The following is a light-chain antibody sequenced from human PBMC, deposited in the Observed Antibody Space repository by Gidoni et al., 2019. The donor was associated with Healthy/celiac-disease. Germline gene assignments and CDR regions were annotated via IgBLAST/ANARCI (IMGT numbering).Light chain of an antibody. J-gene: IGKJ3*01. CDR2: AAS. V-gene: IGKV1-39*01. CDR3: QQSYSTPGFT. Sequence: DIQMTQSPSSLSASVGDRVTITCRASQSISSYLNWYQQKPGKAPKLLIYAASTLQSGVPSRFSGSGSGTHFTLTISSLQPEDFATYYCQQSYSTPGFTFXPXTKVDIK. CDR1: QSISSY.